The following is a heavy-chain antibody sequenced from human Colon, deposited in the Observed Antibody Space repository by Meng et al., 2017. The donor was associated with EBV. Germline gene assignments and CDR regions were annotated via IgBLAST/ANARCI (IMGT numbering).Heavy chain of an antibody. J-gene: IGHJ4*02. Sequence: LQESGPGLLQPPPALSLTCSVSGGSVSSGGYYWTWIRQHPGKGLEWFGHIYYSGSTFYNPSLKRRVIISIDTSKNQFSLNLRSVTAADTAVYYCARVSSGWDYFDYWGQGTLVTVSS. V-gene: IGHV4-31*03. CDR1: GGSVSSGGYY. CDR3: ARVSSGWDYFDY. D-gene: IGHD6-19*01. CDR2: IYYSGST.